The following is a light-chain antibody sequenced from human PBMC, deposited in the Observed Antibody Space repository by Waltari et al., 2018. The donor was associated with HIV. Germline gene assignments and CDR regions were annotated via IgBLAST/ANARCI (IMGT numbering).Light chain of an antibody. V-gene: IGKV3-15*01. Sequence: EIVMTQSPATLPVSPGDRVTLSCRASETIRSNLAWYQQKPGQAPRPLIYRASSRATGIPARFSGSGSGTEFTLTISSLQSEDFAVYYCHHYNNWPRRTFGQGTKVEIK. CDR3: HHYNNWPRRT. J-gene: IGKJ1*01. CDR1: ETIRSN. CDR2: RAS.